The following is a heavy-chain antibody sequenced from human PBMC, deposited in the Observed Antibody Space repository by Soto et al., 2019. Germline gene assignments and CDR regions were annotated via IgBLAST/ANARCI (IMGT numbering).Heavy chain of an antibody. CDR3: AKLRYGSGSYGADY. J-gene: IGHJ4*02. CDR1: GFTFTSYA. CDR2: ISGSGGST. Sequence: GGSLRLSCAASGFTFTSYAMSWVRQAPGKGLEWVSAISGSGGSTYYADSVKGRFTISRDNSKNTLYLQMNSLRAEDTAVYYCAKLRYGSGSYGADYWGQGTLVTVSS. D-gene: IGHD3-10*01. V-gene: IGHV3-23*01.